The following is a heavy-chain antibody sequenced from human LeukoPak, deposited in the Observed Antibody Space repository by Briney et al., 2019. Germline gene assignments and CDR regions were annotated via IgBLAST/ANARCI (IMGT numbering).Heavy chain of an antibody. Sequence: ASVKVSCKASGYTITNNYMHWVRQAPGQGLEGMGVINPSGTGTSYAQKFQGRITKSRDTSTSTVYMELSSLRSEDTAFYYCATDHSMANTAWWFDPWGQGTLVTVSS. D-gene: IGHD5-24*01. CDR3: ATDHSMANTAWWFDP. CDR1: GYTITNNY. J-gene: IGHJ5*02. V-gene: IGHV1-46*01. CDR2: INPSGTGT.